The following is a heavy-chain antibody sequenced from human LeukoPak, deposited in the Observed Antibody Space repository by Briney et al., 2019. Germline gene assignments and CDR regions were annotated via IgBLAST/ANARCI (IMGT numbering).Heavy chain of an antibody. Sequence: ASVKVSCKASGYTFTGYYIHWVRQAPGQGLQWMGRINPNSGGTDYAQKFQGRVAMTRDTSISTAYMELSSLRSEDTAVYYCAREPSGYYTGAFDIWGQGTMVTVSS. CDR3: AREPSGYYTGAFDI. J-gene: IGHJ3*02. CDR2: INPNSGGT. D-gene: IGHD3-3*01. CDR1: GYTFTGYY. V-gene: IGHV1-2*06.